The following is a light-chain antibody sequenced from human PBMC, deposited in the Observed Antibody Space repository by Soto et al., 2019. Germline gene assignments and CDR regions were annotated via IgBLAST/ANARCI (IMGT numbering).Light chain of an antibody. CDR1: SSNIGSNT. Sequence: QSVLTQPPSASGTPGQRVTISCSGSSSNIGSNTVNWYQQLPGTAPKLLIYSNNQRPSGVPDRFSGSKSGTSASLAISGLQTGDEADYYCGTWDDSLVSYVFGTGTKLTVL. CDR3: GTWDDSLVSYV. V-gene: IGLV1-44*01. J-gene: IGLJ1*01. CDR2: SNN.